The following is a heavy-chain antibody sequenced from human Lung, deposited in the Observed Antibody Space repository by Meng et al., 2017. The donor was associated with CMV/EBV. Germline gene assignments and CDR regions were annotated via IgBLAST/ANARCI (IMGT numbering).Heavy chain of an antibody. CDR3: ARLFHTSLGTNYYYGMDV. V-gene: IGHV1-2*02. J-gene: IGHJ6*02. Sequence: ASVXVSXKASGYTFTGYNMHWVRQAPGQGLERMGWINPDSGDTRYAEKFQGRVTLTRDTSITTAYMELSRLKSDDTAVFFCARLFHTSLGTNYYYGMDVWXQGTTVTVSS. CDR2: INPDSGDT. CDR1: GYTFTGYN. D-gene: IGHD3-10*01.